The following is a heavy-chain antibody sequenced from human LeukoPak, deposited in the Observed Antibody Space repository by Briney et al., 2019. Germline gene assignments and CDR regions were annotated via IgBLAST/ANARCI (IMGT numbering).Heavy chain of an antibody. J-gene: IGHJ4*02. CDR1: GGSFSGYY. CDR2: INHSGTT. Sequence: SETLSLTCAVYGGSFSGYYWSWIRQPPGKGLEWIWEINHSGTTNYSPSLKSRVTISVDTSKNQISLKLSSVTAADTAVYYCARHWGIAAAYWGQGTLVTVSS. D-gene: IGHD6-13*01. V-gene: IGHV4-34*01. CDR3: ARHWGIAAAY.